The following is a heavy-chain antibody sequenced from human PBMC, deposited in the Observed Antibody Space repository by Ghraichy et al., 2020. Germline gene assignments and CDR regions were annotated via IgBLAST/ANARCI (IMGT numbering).Heavy chain of an antibody. CDR1: GFSVNDNF. D-gene: IGHD4-17*01. CDR2: LYSGDTS. J-gene: IGHJ3*01. V-gene: IGHV3-53*01. CDR3: ARFDYVDAFDV. Sequence: GGSLRLSCAASGFSVNDNFMSWVRQAPGQGLEWVSVLYSGDTSYYAASVKGRFTLSKDSSKNMVYLQMNSLRVDETAIYFCARFDYVDAFDVWGLGTMVTVSS.